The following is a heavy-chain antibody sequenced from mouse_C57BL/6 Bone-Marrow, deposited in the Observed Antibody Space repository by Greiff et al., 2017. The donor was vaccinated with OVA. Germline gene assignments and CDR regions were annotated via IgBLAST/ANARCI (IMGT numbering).Heavy chain of an antibody. J-gene: IGHJ1*03. CDR2: IDPANGNT. CDR3: ARSTTVVAKVYFDV. CDR1: GFNIKNPY. V-gene: IGHV14-3*01. D-gene: IGHD1-1*01. Sequence: VQLQQSVAELVRPGASVKVSCTASGFNIKNPYMHWVKQRTEQGLEWIGRIDPANGNTKYAPKFQGKATINADTSSNTAYLQLRSLTSEDTALYSCARSTTVVAKVYFDVWGTGTTVTVSS.